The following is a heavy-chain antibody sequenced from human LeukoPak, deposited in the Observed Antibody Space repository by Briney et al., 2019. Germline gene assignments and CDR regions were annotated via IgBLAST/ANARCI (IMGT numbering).Heavy chain of an antibody. D-gene: IGHD3-16*01. Sequence: PGGSLRLSCAASGFTFSSYGMHWVRQAPGTGLEWVAVISYDGSNKYYADSVKGRFTISRDNSKNTLYLQMNSLRAEDTAVYYCAIGAYYFDYWGQGTLVTVSS. V-gene: IGHV3-30*03. CDR2: ISYDGSNK. CDR1: GFTFSSYG. J-gene: IGHJ4*02. CDR3: AIGAYYFDY.